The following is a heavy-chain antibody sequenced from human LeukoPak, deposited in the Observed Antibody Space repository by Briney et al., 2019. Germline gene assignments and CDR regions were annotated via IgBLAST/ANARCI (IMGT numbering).Heavy chain of an antibody. Sequence: SETLSLTCTVSGGSTSSYYWSWIRQPPGKGLEWIGYIYYSGSTNYNPSLKSRVTISVDTSKNQFSLKLSSVTAADTAVYYCARESEGSSWYGNWFDPWGQGTLVTVSS. V-gene: IGHV4-59*01. D-gene: IGHD6-13*01. CDR1: GGSTSSYY. J-gene: IGHJ5*02. CDR3: ARESEGSSWYGNWFDP. CDR2: IYYSGST.